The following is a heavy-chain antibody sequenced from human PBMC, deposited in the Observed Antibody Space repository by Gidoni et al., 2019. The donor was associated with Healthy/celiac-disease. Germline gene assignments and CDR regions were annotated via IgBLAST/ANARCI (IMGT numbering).Heavy chain of an antibody. CDR2: IYHSGST. CDR3: ARDRRTTVTTLSLFDY. J-gene: IGHJ4*02. D-gene: IGHD4-17*01. Sequence: QVQLQESGPGLVKPSATLSLTCAVSGYSISSGYYWGWIRQPPGKGLEWIGSIYHSGSTYYNPSLKSRVTISVDTSKNQFSLKLSSVTAADTAVYYCARDRRTTVTTLSLFDYWGQGTLVTVSS. CDR1: GYSISSGYY. V-gene: IGHV4-38-2*02.